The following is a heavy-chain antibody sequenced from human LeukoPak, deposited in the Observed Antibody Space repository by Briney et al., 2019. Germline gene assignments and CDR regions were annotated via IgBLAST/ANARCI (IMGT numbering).Heavy chain of an antibody. CDR3: ARRWYVGYFDY. V-gene: IGHV1-46*01. D-gene: IGHD4-23*01. J-gene: IGHJ4*02. CDR2: INPSGGSA. CDR1: GYTFTNYD. Sequence: ASVKVSCKTSGYTFTNYDINWVRQATGQGLEWMGIINPSGGSASYAQKFQGRVTMTRDTSTSTVYMELSSLRSEDTAVYYCARRWYVGYFDYWGQGTLVTVSS.